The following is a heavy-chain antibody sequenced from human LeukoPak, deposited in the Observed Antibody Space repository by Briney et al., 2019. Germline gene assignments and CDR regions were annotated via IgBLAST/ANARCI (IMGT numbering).Heavy chain of an antibody. CDR3: ARVRGYSYGSDAFDI. D-gene: IGHD5-18*01. CDR2: IYHSGST. CDR1: GYSISSGYY. J-gene: IGHJ3*02. Sequence: SETLSLTCTVSGYSISSGYYWGWIRQPPGKGLEWIGSIYHSGSTYYNPSLKSRVTISVDTSKNQFSLKLSSVTAADTAVFYCARVRGYSYGSDAFDIWGQGTVVTVSS. V-gene: IGHV4-38-2*02.